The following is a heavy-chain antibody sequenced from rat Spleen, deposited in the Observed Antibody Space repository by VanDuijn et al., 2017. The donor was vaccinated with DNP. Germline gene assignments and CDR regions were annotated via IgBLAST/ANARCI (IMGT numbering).Heavy chain of an antibody. CDR2: ITYDGGNT. J-gene: IGHJ3*01. D-gene: IGHD1-4*01. V-gene: IGHV5-22*01. CDR3: ARPYGYNNGGFAY. Sequence: EVQLVESGGGLVQPGRSLKLSCTASGFTFSDYYMAWVRQAPTKGLEWVAYITYDGGNTYYRDSVKGRFTISRDNAKSTLYLQMNRLRSEDMATYYCARPYGYNNGGFAYWGQGTLVTVSS. CDR1: GFTFSDYY.